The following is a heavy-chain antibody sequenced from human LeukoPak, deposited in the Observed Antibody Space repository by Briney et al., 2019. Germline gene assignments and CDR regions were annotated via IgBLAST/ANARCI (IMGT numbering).Heavy chain of an antibody. V-gene: IGHV3-21*01. D-gene: IGHD3-10*01. Sequence: GGSLRLSCAASEFTFSSYSMNWVRQAPGKGLEWGSSISSGSSYIYYTDSVKGRFTISRDDAKNSLYLQMNSLRAEDTAVYYCASGIYYASVHTWSPVWGQGTLVTVSS. CDR1: EFTFSSYS. CDR2: ISSGSSYI. J-gene: IGHJ4*02. CDR3: ASGIYYASVHTWSPV.